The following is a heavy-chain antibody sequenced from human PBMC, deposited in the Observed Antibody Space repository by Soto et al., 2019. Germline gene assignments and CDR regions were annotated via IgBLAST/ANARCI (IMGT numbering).Heavy chain of an antibody. V-gene: IGHV1-18*01. CDR1: GYTFTGYG. CDR3: ARELRLYDILTGSPMYYFDY. J-gene: IGHJ4*02. D-gene: IGHD3-9*01. CDR2: ISAYNGNT. Sequence: QVQLVQSGGEVKKPGASVKASCKASGYTFTGYGISWVRQAPGQGLEWMGWISAYNGNTNYAQKLQGRVTMTTDTSTSTAYMELRSLRSDDTAVYYCARELRLYDILTGSPMYYFDYWGQGTPVTVSS.